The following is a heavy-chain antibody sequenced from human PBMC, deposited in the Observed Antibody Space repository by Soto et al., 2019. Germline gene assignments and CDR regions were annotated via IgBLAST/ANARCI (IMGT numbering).Heavy chain of an antibody. V-gene: IGHV1-18*01. J-gene: IGHJ4*02. CDR2: INPYNGNT. CDR1: GYTFTSYG. D-gene: IGHD3-16*01. Sequence: QVQLVQSGAEVKKPGASVKVSCKASGYTFTSYGISWVRQAPGQGLEWMGWINPYNGNTNYAQKLQGRVTMTTDTSTNTAYMELMSLRSDATAVYYCASDWFGIDYWGQGTLVTVSS. CDR3: ASDWFGIDY.